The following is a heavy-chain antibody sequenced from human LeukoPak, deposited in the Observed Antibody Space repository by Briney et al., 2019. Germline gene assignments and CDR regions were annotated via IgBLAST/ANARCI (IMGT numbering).Heavy chain of an antibody. V-gene: IGHV3-7*03. D-gene: IGHD3-16*01. CDR2: IRQDGGQT. Sequence: GSLRLSCAASGFTISSYRMSWVRQAPGKGLEWVANIRQDGGQTYYVDSVKGRFTISRDNSRDTLYLQMNSLRAEDTAVYYCAKGYYDYVWGSYYFDYWGQGTLVTVSS. J-gene: IGHJ4*02. CDR1: GFTISSYR. CDR3: AKGYYDYVWGSYYFDY.